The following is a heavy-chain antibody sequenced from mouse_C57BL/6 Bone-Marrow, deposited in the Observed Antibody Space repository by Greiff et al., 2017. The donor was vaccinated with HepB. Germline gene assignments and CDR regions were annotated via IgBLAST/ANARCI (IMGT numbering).Heavy chain of an antibody. V-gene: IGHV2-6-1*01. CDR1: GFSFTSYG. CDR2: IWSDGST. D-gene: IGHD2-4*01. J-gene: IGHJ3*01. Sequence: QVQLKESGPGLVAPSQSLSITCTVSGFSFTSYGVHWVRQPPGKGLEWLVVIWSDGSTTYNSALKSRLSISKDNSKSQVFLKMNSLQTDDTAMYYCARHYDYDGVLFAYWGQGTLVTVSA. CDR3: ARHYDYDGVLFAY.